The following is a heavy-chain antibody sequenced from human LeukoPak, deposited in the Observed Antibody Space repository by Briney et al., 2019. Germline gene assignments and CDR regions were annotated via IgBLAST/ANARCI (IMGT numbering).Heavy chain of an antibody. V-gene: IGHV3-15*04. CDR3: TVVGAMSGA. CDR1: GFTFSNAW. D-gene: IGHD1-26*01. CDR2: IVSKTDGGTI. J-gene: IGHJ5*02. Sequence: PGGSLRLSCTASGFTFSNAWMTWIRQAPGKGLEWVGRIVSKTDGGTIDYAAPVRGRFTISRDDSKNTVYLQMNSLKTEDTAVYYCTVVGAMSGAWGQGTLVTVSS.